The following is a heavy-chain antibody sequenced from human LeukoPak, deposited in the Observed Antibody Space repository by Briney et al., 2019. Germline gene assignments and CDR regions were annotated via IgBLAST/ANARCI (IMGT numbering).Heavy chain of an antibody. CDR3: ARGTRPGVVDY. V-gene: IGHV3-13*01. CDR2: IGTADDT. Sequence: GGSLRLSCAASGFTFSSYDMHWVRQATGKGLEWVSAIGTADDTYYPGSVKGRFTISRENAKNSLCLQMNSLRAGDTAVYYCARGTRPGVVDYWGQGTLVTVSS. J-gene: IGHJ4*02. CDR1: GFTFSSYD. D-gene: IGHD3-10*01.